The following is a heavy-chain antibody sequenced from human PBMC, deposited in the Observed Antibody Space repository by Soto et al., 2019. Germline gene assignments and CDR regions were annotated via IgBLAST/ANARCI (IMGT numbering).Heavy chain of an antibody. D-gene: IGHD2-8*01. CDR1: GFTFSSYG. CDR3: AKEHLGYCTNGVCYAPTAY. V-gene: IGHV3-30*18. CDR2: ISYDGSNK. Sequence: QVQLVESGGGVVQRGRSLRLSYAASGFTFSSYGMHWVRQAPVKGLEWVAVISYDGSNKYYADSVKGRFTISRENSKNPLYLQVNSLRAEDTAVYYCAKEHLGYCTNGVCYAPTAYCAQGPLVTVSS. J-gene: IGHJ4*02.